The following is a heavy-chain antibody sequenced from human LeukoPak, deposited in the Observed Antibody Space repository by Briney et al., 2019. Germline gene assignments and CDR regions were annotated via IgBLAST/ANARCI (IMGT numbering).Heavy chain of an antibody. D-gene: IGHD3-22*01. CDR2: ISSSSSYI. CDR1: GFTFSSYS. CDR3: ARQANYYDSSGKGLDY. V-gene: IGHV3-21*01. Sequence: GGSLRLSCAASGFTFSSYSMTWVRQAPGKGLEWVSSISSSSSYIYYADSVKGRFTISRDNAKNSLYLQMNSLRAEDTAVYYCARQANYYDSSGKGLDYWGQGTLVTVSS. J-gene: IGHJ4*02.